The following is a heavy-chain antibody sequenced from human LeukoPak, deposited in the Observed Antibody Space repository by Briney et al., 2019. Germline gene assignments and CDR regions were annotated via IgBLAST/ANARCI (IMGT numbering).Heavy chain of an antibody. J-gene: IGHJ4*02. D-gene: IGHD3-22*01. V-gene: IGHV3-30*18. CDR3: AKGGESSGYYGGPDY. CDR1: GFTFSGYG. CDR2: TSYDGSNK. Sequence: PGGPLRLSCAASGFTFSGYGMHWVRQAPGKGLEWVAVTSYDGSNKYYRDSVRGRFTISRDNSKNTLYLQMNSLRAEDTAVYYCAKGGESSGYYGGPDYWGQGTLVTVSS.